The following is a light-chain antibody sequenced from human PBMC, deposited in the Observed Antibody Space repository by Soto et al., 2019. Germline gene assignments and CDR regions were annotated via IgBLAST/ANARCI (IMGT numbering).Light chain of an antibody. Sequence: EIVLPQSPGTLSLSPGERATLSCRASQNINSRYLAWYQQKPGQAPRLLIYGTSSRATGIPDRFSGSGSGTDFNLSISRLEPVDFAVSYCQQFGSSPGFTFGPGTKVDIK. V-gene: IGKV3-20*01. CDR2: GTS. CDR3: QQFGSSPGFT. J-gene: IGKJ3*01. CDR1: QNINSRY.